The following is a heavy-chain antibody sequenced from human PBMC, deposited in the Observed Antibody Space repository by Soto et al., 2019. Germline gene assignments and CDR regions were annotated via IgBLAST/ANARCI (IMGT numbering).Heavy chain of an antibody. Sequence: EVQLVESGGGLGQPGGSLRLSCIGSGFTFSSYSMKWVRQAPGKGLEWISYIDARSSTIYYADSVKGRFTISRDNARNSLYLQMNSLKVADTAVYFCARDRRLRDFYYYGMDVWGRGTTVIVSS. V-gene: IGHV3-48*01. CDR3: ARDRRLRDFYYYGMDV. CDR1: GFTFSSYS. J-gene: IGHJ6*02. CDR2: IDARSSTI. D-gene: IGHD4-17*01.